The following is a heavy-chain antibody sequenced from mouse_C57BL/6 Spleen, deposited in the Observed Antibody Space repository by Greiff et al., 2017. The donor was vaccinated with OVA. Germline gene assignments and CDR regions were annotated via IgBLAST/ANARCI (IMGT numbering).Heavy chain of an antibody. J-gene: IGHJ3*01. CDR3: ARGEGDYYGSSYAWFAY. CDR1: GYTFTSYW. Sequence: QVQLKQPGAELVKPGASVKLSCKASGYTFTSYWMHWVKQRPGRGLEWIGRIDPNSGGTKYNEKFKSKATLTVDKPSSTAYMQRSSLTSEDSAVYYCARGEGDYYGSSYAWFAYWGQGTLVTVSA. CDR2: IDPNSGGT. D-gene: IGHD1-1*01. V-gene: IGHV1-72*01.